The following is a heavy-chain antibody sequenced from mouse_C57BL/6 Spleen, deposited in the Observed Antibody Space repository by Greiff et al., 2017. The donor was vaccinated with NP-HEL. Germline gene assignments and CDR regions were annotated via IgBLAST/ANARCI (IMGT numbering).Heavy chain of an antibody. CDR1: GYTFTDYY. CDR2: INPNNGGT. D-gene: IGHD4-1*01. V-gene: IGHV1-26*01. Sequence: VQLQQSGPELVKPGASVKISCKASGYTFTDYYMNWVKQSHGKSLEWIGDINPNNGGTSYNQKFKGKATLTVDKSSSTAYMELRSLTSEDSAVYYCARGLWDGEFAYWGQGTLVTVSA. J-gene: IGHJ3*01. CDR3: ARGLWDGEFAY.